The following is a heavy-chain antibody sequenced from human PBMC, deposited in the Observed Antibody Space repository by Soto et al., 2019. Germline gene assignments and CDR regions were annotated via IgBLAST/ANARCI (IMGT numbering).Heavy chain of an antibody. CDR2: IYYSGST. V-gene: IGHV4-30-4*01. CDR1: GGSISSGDYY. Sequence: SETLSLTCTVSGGSISSGDYYWSWIRHPPGQGLEWIGYIYYSGSTYYNPSLKSRVTISVDTSKNQFSLKLSSVTAADTAVYYCARDPYYYDSSGYYMYYYYGMDVWGQGTTVT. J-gene: IGHJ6*02. CDR3: ARDPYYYDSSGYYMYYYYGMDV. D-gene: IGHD3-22*01.